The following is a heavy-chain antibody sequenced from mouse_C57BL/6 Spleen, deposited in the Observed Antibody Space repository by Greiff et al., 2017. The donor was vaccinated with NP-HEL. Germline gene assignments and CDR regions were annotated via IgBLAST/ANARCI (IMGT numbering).Heavy chain of an antibody. CDR1: GYTFTSYW. V-gene: IGHV1-64*01. Sequence: VQLQQPGAELVKPGASVKLSCKASGYTFTSYWMHWVKQRPGQGLEWIGMIHPNSGSTNYNEKFKSKATLTVDKSSSTAYMQLSSLTSEDSAVYYCARFDTGYYYAMDYWGQGTSVTVSS. J-gene: IGHJ4*01. CDR3: ARFDTGYYYAMDY. D-gene: IGHD1-1*01. CDR2: IHPNSGST.